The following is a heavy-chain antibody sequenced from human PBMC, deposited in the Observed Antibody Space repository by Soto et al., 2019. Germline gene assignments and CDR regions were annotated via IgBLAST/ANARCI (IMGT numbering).Heavy chain of an antibody. J-gene: IGHJ4*02. CDR1: GYIFTNFY. Sequence: QVQPVQPGAEVKKPGASVKFSCKASGYIFTNFYIHWVRQAPGQGLERIGISNPNGGSTNYAQNFQGRVTMTRDTSTSTVYMDLSSLRSEDTAVYYCTRGLASGDYWGQGTLITVSS. CDR3: TRGLASGDY. V-gene: IGHV1-46*03. D-gene: IGHD6-6*01. CDR2: SNPNGGST.